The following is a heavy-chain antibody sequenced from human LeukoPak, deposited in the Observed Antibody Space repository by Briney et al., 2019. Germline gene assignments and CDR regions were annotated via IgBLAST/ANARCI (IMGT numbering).Heavy chain of an antibody. CDR2: INPSGGST. J-gene: IGHJ4*02. CDR3: AREKIAARPSSYTTYLDY. V-gene: IGHV1-46*01. CDR1: GYTFTSYY. Sequence: ASVKVSCKASGYTFTSYYMHWVRQAPGQGLEWMGIINPSGGSTSYARKFQGRVTMTRDMSTSTVYMELSSLRSEDTAVYYCAREKIAARPSSYTTYLDYWGQGTLVTVSS. D-gene: IGHD6-6*01.